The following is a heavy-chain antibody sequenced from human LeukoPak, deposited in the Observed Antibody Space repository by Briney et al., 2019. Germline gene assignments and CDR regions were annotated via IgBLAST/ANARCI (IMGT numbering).Heavy chain of an antibody. D-gene: IGHD3-3*01. Sequence: PSETLSLTCTVSGGSISSSSYYWGWIRQPPGKGLGWIGSIYFSGSTYYNPSLKSRVTISVDTSKNQFSLKLSSVTAADTAVYYCARVPYDFWSGDPSYYYYMDVWGKGTTVTVSS. CDR2: IYFSGST. CDR3: ARVPYDFWSGDPSYYYYMDV. V-gene: IGHV4-39*07. CDR1: GGSISSSSYY. J-gene: IGHJ6*03.